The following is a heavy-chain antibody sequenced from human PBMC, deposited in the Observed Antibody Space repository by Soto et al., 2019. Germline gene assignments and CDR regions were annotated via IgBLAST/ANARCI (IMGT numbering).Heavy chain of an antibody. CDR3: ARDIGTYYDFWSGYYTPFYYYYGMDV. V-gene: IGHV3-21*01. CDR1: GFTFSSYA. J-gene: IGHJ6*02. Sequence: EVQLLESGGGLVQPGGSLRLSCAASGFTFSSYAMSWVRQAPGKGLEWVSSISSSSSYIYYADSVKGRFTISRDNAKNSLFLQMNSLRAEDTAVYYCARDIGTYYDFWSGYYTPFYYYYGMDVWGQGTTVTVSS. D-gene: IGHD3-3*01. CDR2: ISSSSSYI.